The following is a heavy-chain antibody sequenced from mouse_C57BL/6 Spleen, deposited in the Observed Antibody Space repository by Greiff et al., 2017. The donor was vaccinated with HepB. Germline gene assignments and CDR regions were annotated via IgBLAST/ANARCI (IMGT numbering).Heavy chain of an antibody. CDR2: IYPGSGNT. J-gene: IGHJ2*01. V-gene: IGHV1-76*01. CDR3: ARSPGRDY. CDR1: GYTFTDYY. Sequence: VKLQESGAELVRPGASVKLSCKASGYTFTDYYINWVKQRPGQGLEWIARIYPGSGNTYYNEKFKGKATLTAEKSSSTAYMQLSSLTSEDSAVYFCARSPGRDYWGQGTTLTVSS. D-gene: IGHD4-1*01.